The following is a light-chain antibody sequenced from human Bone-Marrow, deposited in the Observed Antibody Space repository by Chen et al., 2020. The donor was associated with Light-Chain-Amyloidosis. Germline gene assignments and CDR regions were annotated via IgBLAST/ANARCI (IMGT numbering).Light chain of an antibody. CDR3: CSFAGINTYWV. Sequence: QSALTQPRPVSGSPGQSVTISCTGTSSDVGGYNYVSWYKQHPGKAPQLLIYDANEGPSGFPDRFSVSKSGNTASLTISGLQAEDDADYYCCSFAGINTYWVCGGGTKLTVL. CDR1: SSDVGGYNY. CDR2: DAN. J-gene: IGLJ3*02. V-gene: IGLV2-11*01.